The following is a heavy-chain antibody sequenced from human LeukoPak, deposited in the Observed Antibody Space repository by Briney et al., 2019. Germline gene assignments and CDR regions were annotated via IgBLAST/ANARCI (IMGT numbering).Heavy chain of an antibody. CDR3: GRSGSYYGGAWFDP. CDR2: TYYRSKWCN. D-gene: IGHD1-26*01. V-gene: IGHV6-1*01. CDR1: GDSVSSNSAA. J-gene: IGHJ5*02. Sequence: SQTLSLTCAISGDSVSSNSAAWNWIRQSPSRGLEWLGRTYYRSKWCNDYAVSVKSRITIDPDTSKNQFSLQPNSVTPEDTAVYYCGRSGSYYGGAWFDPWGQGTLVTVSS.